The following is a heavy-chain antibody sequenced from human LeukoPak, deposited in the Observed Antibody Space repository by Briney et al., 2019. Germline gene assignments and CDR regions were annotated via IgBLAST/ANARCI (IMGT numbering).Heavy chain of an antibody. V-gene: IGHV3-74*01. Sequence: GGSLRLSCAASGFSFSSFWMHWVRQVPGKGLLWVSGINGDGRTTGYADSVKGRFTISRDNAKNTVDVQMNSLRAEDTAVYYCARGGYGAHMGWGQGTLVTVSS. CDR2: INGDGRTT. J-gene: IGHJ4*02. D-gene: IGHD4-17*01. CDR3: ARGGYGAHMG. CDR1: GFSFSSFW.